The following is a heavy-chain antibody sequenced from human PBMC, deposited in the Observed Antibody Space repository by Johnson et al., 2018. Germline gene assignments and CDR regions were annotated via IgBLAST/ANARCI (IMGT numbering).Heavy chain of an antibody. Sequence: VQLVESGGGVAQPGRSLRLSCAASGLNFRTYAMHWVRQAPGKGLEGVAVISFDGTNKYYIDSVKGRFSVSRDNSLNTLSLQMNSLRVEDTAVYYCAKGKAGYCSSTTCPGGYLDSWGQGTLVTVSS. V-gene: IGHV3-30*18. D-gene: IGHD2-2*03. CDR3: AKGKAGYCSSTTCPGGYLDS. CDR2: ISFDGTNK. J-gene: IGHJ4*02. CDR1: GLNFRTYA.